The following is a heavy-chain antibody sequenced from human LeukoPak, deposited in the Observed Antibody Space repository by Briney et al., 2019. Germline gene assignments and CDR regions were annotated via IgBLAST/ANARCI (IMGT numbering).Heavy chain of an antibody. Sequence: GGSLRLSCVASGFTFSNYAMSWVRQAPGKGLEWVSSTSGSGGITYYADSVKDRFTTSRDNSKNTLYLQMNNLRAEDTAMYYCALRVEYCSGGSCQHWGQGTLVTVSS. CDR2: TSGSGGIT. CDR1: GFTFSNYA. CDR3: ALRVEYCSGGSCQH. J-gene: IGHJ4*02. V-gene: IGHV3-23*01. D-gene: IGHD2-8*02.